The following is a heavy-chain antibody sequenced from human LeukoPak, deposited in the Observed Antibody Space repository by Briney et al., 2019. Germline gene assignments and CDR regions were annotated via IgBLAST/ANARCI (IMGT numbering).Heavy chain of an antibody. J-gene: IGHJ4*02. CDR1: GFTFISYA. Sequence: GGSLRLSCAASGFTFISYAMSWVRQAPGRGLEWVSAISGSGGSTYYADSVKGRFTISIDNSKNTLYLQMNSLRAEDTAVYYCAREGGGYSGNFDYWGQGTLVTVSS. CDR3: AREGGGYSGNFDY. V-gene: IGHV3-23*01. D-gene: IGHD5-24*01. CDR2: ISGSGGST.